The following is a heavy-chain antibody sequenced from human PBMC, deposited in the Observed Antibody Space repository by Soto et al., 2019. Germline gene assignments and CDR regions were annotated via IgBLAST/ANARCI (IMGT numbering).Heavy chain of an antibody. Sequence: LSLTCTVSGGSISSGDYYWSWIRQPPGKGLEWIGYIYYSGSTYYNPSLKSRVTISVDTSKNQFSLKLSSVTAADTAVYYCARGHLWFGETANFDYWGQGTLVTVSS. CDR1: GGSISSGDYY. CDR3: ARGHLWFGETANFDY. CDR2: IYYSGST. J-gene: IGHJ4*02. D-gene: IGHD3-10*01. V-gene: IGHV4-30-4*01.